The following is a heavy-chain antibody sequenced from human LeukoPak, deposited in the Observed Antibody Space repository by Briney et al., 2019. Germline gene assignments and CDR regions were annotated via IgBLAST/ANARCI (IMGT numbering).Heavy chain of an antibody. V-gene: IGHV4-39*01. Sequence: SETLSLTCTVSGGSISSSLYHWGWIRQTPGKNLEWLGSIYYTGTTHYNPSLKSRVTISVDTSKNQFSLNLSSVTAADTAVYYCARQEIGLRSFDPWGQGTLVTVSS. CDR2: IYYTGTT. D-gene: IGHD3/OR15-3a*01. J-gene: IGHJ5*02. CDR1: GGSISSSLYH. CDR3: ARQEIGLRSFDP.